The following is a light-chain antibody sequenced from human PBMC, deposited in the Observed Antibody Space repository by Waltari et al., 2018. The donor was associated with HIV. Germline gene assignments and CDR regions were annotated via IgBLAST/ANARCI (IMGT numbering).Light chain of an antibody. CDR3: SSYTSSATGV. Sequence: QSALTQPASVSGSPGQSITISCTGTSSDIGDYNYVSWYQQYPGKAPKLMIYEVSNRPSGDSNRFSGSKSGNTASLTISGLQAEDEADYYCSSYTSSATGVFGGGTKLTVL. J-gene: IGLJ2*01. V-gene: IGLV2-14*01. CDR1: SSDIGDYNY. CDR2: EVS.